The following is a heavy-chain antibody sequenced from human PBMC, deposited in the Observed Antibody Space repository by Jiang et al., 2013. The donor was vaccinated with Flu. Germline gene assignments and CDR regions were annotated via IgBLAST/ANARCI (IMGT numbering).Heavy chain of an antibody. CDR3: ARLTRDGYNYGAFDV. CDR2: IYYSGST. Sequence: LLKPSETLSLTCTVSGGSINTNNYWGWIRQSPGRGLEWIANIYYSGSTYYNPSLKSRVTISIDTSKNQFSLKLSSVTAADTAVYYCARLTRDGYNYGAFDVWGQGTIVTVS. CDR1: GGSINTNNY. V-gene: IGHV4-39*07. J-gene: IGHJ3*01. D-gene: IGHD5-24*01.